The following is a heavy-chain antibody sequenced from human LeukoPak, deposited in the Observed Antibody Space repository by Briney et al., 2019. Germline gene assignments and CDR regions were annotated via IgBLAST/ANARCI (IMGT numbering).Heavy chain of an antibody. V-gene: IGHV3-7*04. Sequence: GGSLRLSCAASGFTFDDYAMHWVRQAPGKGLEWVANIKQDGSEKYYVDSVKGRFNISRDNAKNSLYLQMNSLRDEDTAVYYCARGQTWIQLWPRGQGTLVTVSS. D-gene: IGHD5-18*01. CDR2: IKQDGSEK. CDR3: ARGQTWIQLWP. J-gene: IGHJ5*02. CDR1: GFTFDDYA.